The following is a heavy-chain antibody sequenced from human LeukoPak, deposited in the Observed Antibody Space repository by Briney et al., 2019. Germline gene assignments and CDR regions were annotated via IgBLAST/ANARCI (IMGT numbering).Heavy chain of an antibody. D-gene: IGHD3-9*01. CDR3: ARDGLRYFEIYDFDY. V-gene: IGHV3-21*01. J-gene: IGHJ4*02. Sequence: GGSLRLSCAASGFTFSSYSMNWVRQAPGKGLEWVSSISSSSSYIYYADSVKGRFTISRDNAKNSLYLQMNSLRAEDTAVYYCARDGLRYFEIYDFDYWGQGTLVTVSS. CDR2: ISSSSSYI. CDR1: GFTFSSYS.